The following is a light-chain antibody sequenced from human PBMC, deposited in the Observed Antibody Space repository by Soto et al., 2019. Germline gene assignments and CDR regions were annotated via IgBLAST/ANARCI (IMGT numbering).Light chain of an antibody. Sequence: QSVLSHPPSECWSPGRSVTISCTGTSSDVGGYNYVSWYQQHPGKAPKLMIYEVSKRPSGVPDRFSGSKSGNTASLTVSGLQAEDQADYYCSSYAGSNTMVFGTGTKVTVL. J-gene: IGLJ1*01. CDR3: SSYAGSNTMV. CDR1: SSDVGGYNY. V-gene: IGLV2-8*01. CDR2: EVS.